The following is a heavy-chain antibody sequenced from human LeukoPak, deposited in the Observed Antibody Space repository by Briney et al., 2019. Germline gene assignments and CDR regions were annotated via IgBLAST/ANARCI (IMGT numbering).Heavy chain of an antibody. Sequence: SVKVSCKASGFTFTSSAVQWVRQARGQRLEWTGWIVVGSGNTNYAQKFQERVTITRDVSTSTAYMELSSLRSEDTAVYYCAADKGTYYDFWSGYWGQSDWFDPWGQGTLVTVSS. CDR2: IVVGSGNT. V-gene: IGHV1-58*01. D-gene: IGHD3-3*01. J-gene: IGHJ5*02. CDR1: GFTFTSSA. CDR3: AADKGTYYDFWSGYWGQSDWFDP.